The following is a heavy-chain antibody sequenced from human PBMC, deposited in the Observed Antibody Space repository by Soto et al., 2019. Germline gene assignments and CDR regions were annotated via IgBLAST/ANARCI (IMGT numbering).Heavy chain of an antibody. V-gene: IGHV4-59*01. CDR1: GGPISSYY. CDR2: IYYSGST. CDR3: ARDRVVVAATRGYYYYYMDV. J-gene: IGHJ6*03. D-gene: IGHD2-15*01. Sequence: SETLSLTCTVSGGPISSYYWSWIRQPPGKGLEWIGYIYYSGSTNYNPSLKSRVTISVDTSKNQFSLKLSSVTAADTAVYYCARDRVVVAATRGYYYYYMDVWGKGTTVTVSS.